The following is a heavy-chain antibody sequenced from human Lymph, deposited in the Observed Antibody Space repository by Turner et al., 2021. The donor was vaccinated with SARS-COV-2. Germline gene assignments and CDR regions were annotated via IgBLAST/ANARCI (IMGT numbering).Heavy chain of an antibody. J-gene: IGHJ4*02. Sequence: EVQLLESGGGLVQPGGSLRRPCAASGFTFSSYAMSWVRQAQGKELEWVAAISGSSGSTSYADSVKGRFTISRDKSKNTLYLQMNSLRAEDTAVYDCAKDPNWYVLSAVDYWGQGTLVTVSS. CDR3: AKDPNWYVLSAVDY. D-gene: IGHD1-1*01. V-gene: IGHV3-23*01. CDR1: GFTFSSYA. CDR2: ISGSSGST.